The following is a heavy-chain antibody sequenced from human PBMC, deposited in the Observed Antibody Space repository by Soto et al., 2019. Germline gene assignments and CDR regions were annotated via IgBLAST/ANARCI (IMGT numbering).Heavy chain of an antibody. Sequence: QVQLVQSGAEVKKPGASVKVSCKASGYTFSSYGISWVRQAPGQGLEWMGWIRAYNGNTNYAQKLQGRVTTPTVTSTSTAYMELRRLRSDDTAVYYCARDSPPFDPWGQGTLVTVSS. V-gene: IGHV1-18*01. CDR1: GYTFSSYG. J-gene: IGHJ5*02. CDR2: IRAYNGNT. CDR3: ARDSPPFDP.